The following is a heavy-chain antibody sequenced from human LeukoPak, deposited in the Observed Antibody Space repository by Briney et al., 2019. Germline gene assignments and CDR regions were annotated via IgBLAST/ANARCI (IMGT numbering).Heavy chain of an antibody. CDR1: GFTFSSYA. CDR2: ISGSGGST. J-gene: IGHJ4*02. V-gene: IGHV3-23*01. CDR3: AKASASSAYSTYFDY. D-gene: IGHD2-21*01. Sequence: GGSLRLSCAASGFTFSSYAMSWVRQPPGKGLEWVPAISGSGGSTYYADSVKGRFTISRDNSKNTLYLQMYSLRAEDTAVYYCAKASASSAYSTYFDYWGQGTLVTVSS.